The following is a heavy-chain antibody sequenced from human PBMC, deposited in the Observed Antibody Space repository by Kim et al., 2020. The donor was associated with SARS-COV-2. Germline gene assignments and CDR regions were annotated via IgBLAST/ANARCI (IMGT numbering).Heavy chain of an antibody. CDR1: GFTFSSYA. CDR2: ISGSGGST. Sequence: GGSLRLSCAASGFTFSSYAMSWVRQAPGKGLEWVSAISGSGGSTYYADSVKGRFTISRDNSKNTLYLQMNSLRAEDTAVYYCAKYSGYDWVRLYYFDYWGQGTLVTVSS. CDR3: AKYSGYDWVRLYYFDY. V-gene: IGHV3-23*01. D-gene: IGHD5-12*01. J-gene: IGHJ4*02.